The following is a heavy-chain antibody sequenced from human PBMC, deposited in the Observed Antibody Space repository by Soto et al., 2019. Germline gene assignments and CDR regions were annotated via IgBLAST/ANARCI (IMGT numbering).Heavy chain of an antibody. CDR1: GFTFSSYA. D-gene: IGHD3-3*01. V-gene: IGHV3-30-3*01. CDR3: ARDNADNYDFWSGYYNYYYYGMDV. CDR2: ISYDGSNK. J-gene: IGHJ6*02. Sequence: PGGSLRLSCAASGFTFSSYAMHWVRQAPGKGLEWVAVISYDGSNKYYADSVKGRFTISRDNSKNTLYLQMNSLRAEDTAVYYCARDNADNYDFWSGYYNYYYYGMDVWGQGTTVTVSS.